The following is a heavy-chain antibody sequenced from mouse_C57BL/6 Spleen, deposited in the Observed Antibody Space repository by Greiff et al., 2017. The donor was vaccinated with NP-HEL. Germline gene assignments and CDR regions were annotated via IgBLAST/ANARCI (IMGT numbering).Heavy chain of an antibody. J-gene: IGHJ2*01. CDR1: GYTFTSYW. Sequence: QVQLQQPGAELVKPGASVKMSCKASGYTFTSYWITWVKQRPGQGLEWIGDIYPGSGSTNYNEKFKSKATLTVDTSSSTAYMQLSSLTSEYSAVYDCSRSGDGYQYYFDYWGQGTTLTVSS. V-gene: IGHV1-55*01. CDR2: IYPGSGST. CDR3: SRSGDGYQYYFDY. D-gene: IGHD2-3*01.